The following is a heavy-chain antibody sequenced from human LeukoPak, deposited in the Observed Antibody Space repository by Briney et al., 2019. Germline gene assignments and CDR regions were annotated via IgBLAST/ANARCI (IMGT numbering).Heavy chain of an antibody. D-gene: IGHD3-3*02. CDR3: TSRHFWSGSNYFDY. V-gene: IGHV3-49*03. CDR1: GFTFGDYA. CDR2: IRSKAYGGTT. Sequence: GGSLRLSCTASGFTFGDYAMSWLRQAPGKGLEWVGFIRSKAYGGTTEYAASVKGRFTISRDDSKSIAYLQMNSLKTEDTAVYYCTSRHFWSGSNYFDYWGQGTLVTVSS. J-gene: IGHJ4*02.